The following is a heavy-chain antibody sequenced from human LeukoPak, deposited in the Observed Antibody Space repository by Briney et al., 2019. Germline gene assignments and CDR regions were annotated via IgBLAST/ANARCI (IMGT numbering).Heavy chain of an antibody. V-gene: IGHV4-59*08. CDR3: ARLATAFDY. Sequence: SETLSLTCTVSGGSISGYYWSWIREPPGKGLEWIGYMYYSGTTNYNPSLKSRVTISVDTSKNQFSLKLSSVTAADTAVYYWARLATAFDYWGQGTLVTVSS. CDR1: GGSISGYY. CDR2: MYYSGTT. J-gene: IGHJ4*02.